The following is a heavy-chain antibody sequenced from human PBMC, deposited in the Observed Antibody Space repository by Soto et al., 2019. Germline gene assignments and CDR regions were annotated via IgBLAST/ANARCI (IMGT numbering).Heavy chain of an antibody. CDR2: IYYNGNT. CDR3: VSRLGYGYAMDV. Sequence: PSETLSLTCTVSGDSISSGGYYWGWIRQPPGKGLEWIGSIYYNGNTYYNPSLKSRVTISRDTSRNQFSLRLSSVTAADTAVYYCVSRLGYGYAMDVRGQGTTVTVSS. CDR1: GDSISSGGYY. V-gene: IGHV4-39*01. J-gene: IGHJ6*02. D-gene: IGHD5-12*01.